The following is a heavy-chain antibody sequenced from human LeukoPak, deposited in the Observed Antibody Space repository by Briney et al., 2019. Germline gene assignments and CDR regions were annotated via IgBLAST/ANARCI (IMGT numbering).Heavy chain of an antibody. D-gene: IGHD1-26*01. CDR2: ISFDGTNK. CDR3: AKDLVVSTTYFDY. V-gene: IGHV3-30*18. Sequence: GGSLRLSCAASGFTFSSYGMHWVRQAPGKGLEWVAVISFDGTNKHYVDSVKGRFTISRENSKNTLYLQMSSLTPEDTAVYYCAKDLVVSTTYFDYWGQGTPVTVSS. J-gene: IGHJ4*02. CDR1: GFTFSSYG.